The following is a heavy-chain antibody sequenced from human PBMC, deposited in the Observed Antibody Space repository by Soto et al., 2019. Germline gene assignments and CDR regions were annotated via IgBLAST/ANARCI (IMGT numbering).Heavy chain of an antibody. J-gene: IGHJ4*02. Sequence: SETLSLTCSVSGGSISSKGFYCGWIRQAPGKGLEWLGSIDYSGDTYYNPSLKSRVTISVGTSKNEFSLKVNSVTAADTAVYYCARHYCTGGPCYFDYWGQGTLVTVSS. CDR1: GGSISSKGFY. V-gene: IGHV4-39*01. CDR2: IDYSGDT. CDR3: ARHYCTGGPCYFDY. D-gene: IGHD2-8*02.